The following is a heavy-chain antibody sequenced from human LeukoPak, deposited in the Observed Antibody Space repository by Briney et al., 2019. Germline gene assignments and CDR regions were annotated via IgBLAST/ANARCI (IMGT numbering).Heavy chain of an antibody. CDR2: IYFTGST. V-gene: IGHV4-59*08. CDR1: GDSINDYY. J-gene: IGHJ5*02. D-gene: IGHD6-13*01. CDR3: ARRRAEGGSNGLYNWFDP. Sequence: PSETLSLTCTVSGDSINDYYWGWIRQPPGKGLEWIGYIYFTGSTRYNPSLESRVTISVDTSKNQFSLKLSSVTAADTAVYYCARRRAEGGSNGLYNWFDPWGQGILVTVSS.